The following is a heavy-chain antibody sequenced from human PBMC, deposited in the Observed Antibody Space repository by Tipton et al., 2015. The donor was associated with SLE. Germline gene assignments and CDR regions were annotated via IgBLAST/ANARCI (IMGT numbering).Heavy chain of an antibody. CDR3: ARREYSTSSEEY. V-gene: IGHV4-59*08. CDR2: IYYSGST. J-gene: IGHJ4*02. Sequence: TLSLTCTVSVDSISSHYWSWIRQPPGKGLEWIGYIYYSGSTNYNPSLKSRVTISLDTSKNQFSLKLNSVTAADTAVYYCARREYSTSSEEYWGQGTLVTVSS. D-gene: IGHD6-6*01. CDR1: VDSISSHY.